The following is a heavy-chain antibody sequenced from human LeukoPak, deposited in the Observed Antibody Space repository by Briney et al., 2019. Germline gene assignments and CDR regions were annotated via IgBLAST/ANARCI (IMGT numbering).Heavy chain of an antibody. CDR2: IYYSGST. CDR1: GGSISSFY. Sequence: SETLSLTCTVSGGSISSFYWSWIRQPPGKGLEWIGHIYYSGSTNYSPSLKSRVTISVDTSKNQFSLKLSSVTAADAAVYYCASLGILTGYPTFDYWGQGTLVTVSS. CDR3: ASLGILTGYPTFDY. D-gene: IGHD3-9*01. V-gene: IGHV4-59*01. J-gene: IGHJ4*02.